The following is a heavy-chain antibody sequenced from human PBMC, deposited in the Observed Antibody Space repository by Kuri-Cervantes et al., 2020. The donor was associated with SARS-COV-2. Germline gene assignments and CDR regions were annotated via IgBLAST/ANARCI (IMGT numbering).Heavy chain of an antibody. Sequence: ESLKISCTVSGGSISSGDYYWSWIRQPPGKGLEWIGSIYYSGSTYYNPSLKSRVTISVDTSKNQFSLKLNSVTAADTAVYYCARHYYGSGSYYNWGSFDYWGQGTLVTVSS. D-gene: IGHD3-10*01. CDR3: ARHYYGSGSYYNWGSFDY. V-gene: IGHV4-39*01. CDR1: GGSISSGDYY. J-gene: IGHJ4*02. CDR2: IYYSGST.